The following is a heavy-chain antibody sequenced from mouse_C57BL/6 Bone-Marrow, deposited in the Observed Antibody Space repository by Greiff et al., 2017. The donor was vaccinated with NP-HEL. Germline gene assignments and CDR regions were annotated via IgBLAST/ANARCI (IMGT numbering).Heavy chain of an antibody. Sequence: QVQLKESGAELVRPGTSVKVSCKASGYAFTNYLIEWVKQRPGQGLEWIGVINPGSGGTNYNEKFKGKATLTADKSSSTAYMQLSSLTSEDSAVYCCARSGLFHLRKMSYFDYWGQGTTLTVSS. CDR1: GYAFTNYL. J-gene: IGHJ2*01. CDR2: INPGSGGT. V-gene: IGHV1-54*01. D-gene: IGHD3-3*01. CDR3: ARSGLFHLRKMSYFDY.